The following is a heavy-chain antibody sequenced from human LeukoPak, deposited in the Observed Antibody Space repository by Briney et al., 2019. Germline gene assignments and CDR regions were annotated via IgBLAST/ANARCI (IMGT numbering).Heavy chain of an antibody. CDR2: IYNTGRT. CDR3: ARGTSSLDY. V-gene: IGHV4-59*08. J-gene: IGHJ4*02. CDR1: GGSITNYY. Sequence: SETLSLTCSVSGGSITNYYWSWIRQSPGKGLEWIGFIYNTGRTSYNPSLQSRVTMSIDTSKNQFSLKLSSVTAADTAVYYCARGTSSLDYWGQGTLVTVSS.